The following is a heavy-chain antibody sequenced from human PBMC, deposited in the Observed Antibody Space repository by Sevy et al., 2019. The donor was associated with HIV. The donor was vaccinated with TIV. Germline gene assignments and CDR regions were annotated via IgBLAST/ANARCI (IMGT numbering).Heavy chain of an antibody. CDR2: IRSKGNSFAT. Sequence: GGSLRLSCAASGFAFRGSAIHWVRQASGKGLEWIGRIRSKGNSFATDYVTCVKGRFTISRDDSKKTAYLQMSSLKIDDTAVYYCAGQVGDTVMAIFDYWGQGTLVTVSS. J-gene: IGHJ4*02. V-gene: IGHV3-73*01. CDR1: GFAFRGSA. D-gene: IGHD1-26*01. CDR3: AGQVGDTVMAIFDY.